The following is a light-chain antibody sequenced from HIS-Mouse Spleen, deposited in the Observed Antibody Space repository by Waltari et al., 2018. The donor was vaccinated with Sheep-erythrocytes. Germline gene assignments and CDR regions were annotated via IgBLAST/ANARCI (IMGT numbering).Light chain of an antibody. CDR1: QSVSSSY. CDR2: GAS. J-gene: IGKJ1*01. CDR3: QQYGSSPWT. Sequence: EIVLTQSPGTLSLSPGERATPSCRASQSVSSSYLAWYQQKPGQAPRLLIYGASSMTTGIPDRFSGSGSGTDFTLTISRLEPEDFAVYYCQQYGSSPWTFGQGTKVEIK. V-gene: IGKV3-20*01.